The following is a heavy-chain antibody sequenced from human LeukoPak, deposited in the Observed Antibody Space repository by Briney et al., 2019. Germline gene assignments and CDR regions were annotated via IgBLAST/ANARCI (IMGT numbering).Heavy chain of an antibody. CDR3: ARGSSLHPYY. D-gene: IGHD6-6*01. CDR2: IYTSGST. CDR1: GGSISSGSYY. V-gene: IGHV4-61*02. J-gene: IGHJ4*02. Sequence: TSETLSLTCTVSGGSISSGSYYWSWIRQPAGKGLEWIGRIYTSGSTNYNPSLKSRVTISVDTSKNQFSLKLSSVTAADTAVYYCARGSSLHPYYWGQGTLVTVSS.